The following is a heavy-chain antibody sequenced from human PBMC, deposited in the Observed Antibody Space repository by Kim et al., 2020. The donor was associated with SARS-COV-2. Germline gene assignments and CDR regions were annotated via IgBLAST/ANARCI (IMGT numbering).Heavy chain of an antibody. CDR2: IDTTDSYT. CDR1: GYSFTTYL. Sequence: GESLKISCKGSGYSFTTYLITWVRQMPGKGLEWMGRIDTTDSYTNYSPSFQGHVTISADKSISTAYLQWSSLKASDTAMYYCARRGNGATDYFDCWGQGTLVTVSA. CDR3: ARRGNGATDYFDC. V-gene: IGHV5-10-1*01. J-gene: IGHJ4*02. D-gene: IGHD3-10*01.